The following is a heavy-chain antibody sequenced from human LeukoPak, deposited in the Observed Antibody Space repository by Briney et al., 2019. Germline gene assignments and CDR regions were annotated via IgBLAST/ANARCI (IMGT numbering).Heavy chain of an antibody. J-gene: IGHJ4*02. CDR3: ARVTGYTIEDYFDY. Sequence: SETLSLTCTVSGGSISSYYWSWIRQPPGKGLEWIGYIYYSGSTDYNPSLKSRVTISVETSKNQFSLKLSSVTAADTAVYYCARVTGYTIEDYFDYWGQGTLVTVSS. CDR2: IYYSGST. V-gene: IGHV4-59*01. CDR1: GGSISSYY. D-gene: IGHD3-9*01.